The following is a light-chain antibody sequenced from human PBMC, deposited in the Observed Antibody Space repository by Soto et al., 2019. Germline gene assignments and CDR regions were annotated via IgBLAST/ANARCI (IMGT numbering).Light chain of an antibody. CDR3: SSYTSSSGYV. CDR2: DVS. J-gene: IGLJ1*01. V-gene: IGLV2-14*01. CDR1: SSDVGGYNY. Sequence: SALTQPAPVSGSPGQSITISCTGTSSDVGGYNYVSWYQQHPGKAPKLMIYDVSNRPSGVSNRFSGSKSGNTASLTISGLQAEDEADYYCSSYTSSSGYVFGTGTKVTVL.